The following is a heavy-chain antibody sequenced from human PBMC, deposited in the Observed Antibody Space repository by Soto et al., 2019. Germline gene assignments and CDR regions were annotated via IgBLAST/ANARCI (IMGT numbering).Heavy chain of an antibody. CDR3: ARDRCSSTSCYGGGYKWFDP. J-gene: IGHJ5*02. D-gene: IGHD2-2*01. Sequence: GASVKASSKASGGTLSSYTISWVRQAPGQGLEWMGRIIPILGIANYAQKFQGRVTITADKSTSTAYMELSSLRSEDTAVYYCARDRCSSTSCYGGGYKWFDPRGQRTLVTVSS. V-gene: IGHV1-69*04. CDR2: IIPILGIA. CDR1: GGTLSSYT.